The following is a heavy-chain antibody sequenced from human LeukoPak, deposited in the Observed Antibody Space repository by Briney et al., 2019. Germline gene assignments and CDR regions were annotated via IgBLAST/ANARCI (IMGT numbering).Heavy chain of an antibody. D-gene: IGHD2-2*01. V-gene: IGHV1-2*02. CDR2: INPNSGGT. J-gene: IGHJ5*02. CDR3: ARAGRPRGLLFPRQSVWFDP. CDR1: GYTFTGYY. Sequence: GASVKVSCKASGYTFTGYYMHWVRQAPGQGLEWMGWINPNSGGTNYAQKFQGRVTMTRDTSISTAYMELSRLRSDDTAVYYCARAGRPRGLLFPRQSVWFDPWGQGTLVTVSS.